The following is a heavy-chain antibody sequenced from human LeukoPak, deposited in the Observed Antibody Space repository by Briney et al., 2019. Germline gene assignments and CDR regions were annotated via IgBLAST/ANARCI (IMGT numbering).Heavy chain of an antibody. J-gene: IGHJ5*02. CDR3: ARSGYYYDSSGYFWRPVPNWFDP. CDR1: GGSFSGYY. D-gene: IGHD3-22*01. V-gene: IGHV4-34*01. CDR2: INHSGST. Sequence: SETLSLTCAVYGGSFSGYYWSWIRQPPGKGLEWIGEINHSGSTNYNPSLKSRVTISVDTSKNQFSLKLSSVTAADTAVYYCARSGYYYDSSGYFWRPVPNWFDPWGQGTLVTVSS.